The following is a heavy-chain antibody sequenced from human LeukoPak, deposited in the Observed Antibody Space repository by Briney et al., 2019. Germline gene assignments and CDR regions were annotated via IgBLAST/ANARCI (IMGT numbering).Heavy chain of an antibody. CDR3: TRGSSGRRDN. D-gene: IGHD6-19*01. Sequence: ASVKVSCKAPGYTFTSCDINWVRQATGQGLEWMGWMNPNSGNTGYGQSFQGRITMTRDISIGTAYMELSNLTSEDTAIYYCTRGSSGRRDNWGQGTLVTVSA. J-gene: IGHJ4*02. CDR1: GYTFTSCD. CDR2: MNPNSGNT. V-gene: IGHV1-8*01.